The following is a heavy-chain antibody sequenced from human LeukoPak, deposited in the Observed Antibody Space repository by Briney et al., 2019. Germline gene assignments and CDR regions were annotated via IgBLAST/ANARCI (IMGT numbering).Heavy chain of an antibody. CDR3: ARDYDSGGYRYWYFDL. D-gene: IGHD3-22*01. CDR2: INHSGST. Sequence: PSETLSLTCAVYGGSFSGYYWSWIRQPPGKGLEWIGEINHSGSTNYNPSLKSRVTISVDTSKNQFSLKLSSVTAADTAVYYCARDYDSGGYRYWYFDLWGRGTLVTVSS. CDR1: GGSFSGYY. V-gene: IGHV4-34*01. J-gene: IGHJ2*01.